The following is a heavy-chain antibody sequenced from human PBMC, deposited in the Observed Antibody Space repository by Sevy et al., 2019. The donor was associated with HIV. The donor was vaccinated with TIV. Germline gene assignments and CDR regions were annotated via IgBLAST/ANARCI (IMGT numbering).Heavy chain of an antibody. D-gene: IGHD3-9*01. V-gene: IGHV4-61*01. CDR1: GGSVRSGSYY. Sequence: SETLSLTCTVSGGSVRSGSYYWSWIRQPPGKGLEWIGYIYSSGSTISNPSLESRVSISVDTSKNQVSLKLASVTAADTAVYYCARSPESTGDYPAFDIWGQGTMVTVSS. J-gene: IGHJ3*02. CDR2: IYSSGST. CDR3: ARSPESTGDYPAFDI.